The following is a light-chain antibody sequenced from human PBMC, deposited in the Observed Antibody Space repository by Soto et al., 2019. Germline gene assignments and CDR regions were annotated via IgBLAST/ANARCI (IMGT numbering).Light chain of an antibody. CDR2: EVS. J-gene: IGLJ1*01. CDR3: NSYAGSNNV. Sequence: QSAPTQPPSASGSPGQSVTISCTGTSSDVGGYNYVSWYQQHPGKAPKLMIYEVSQRPSGVPDRFSGSKSGNTASLTVSGLQAEDEADYYCNSYAGSNNVFGTGTKVTVL. V-gene: IGLV2-8*01. CDR1: SSDVGGYNY.